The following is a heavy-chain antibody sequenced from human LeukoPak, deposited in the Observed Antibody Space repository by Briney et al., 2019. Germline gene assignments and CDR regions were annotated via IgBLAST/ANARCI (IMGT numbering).Heavy chain of an antibody. CDR3: ARNSVVAADARLTTYYFDS. J-gene: IGHJ4*02. V-gene: IGHV4-34*01. D-gene: IGHD6-13*01. Sequence: SETLSLTCAVYGGSFSGYYWSWIRQPPGKGLEWIGEINHSGSTNYNPSLNSRVTISVDTSKNQFSVKLSSVPAADTAVYYCARNSVVAADARLTTYYFDSWGQGTLVTVSS. CDR1: GGSFSGYY. CDR2: INHSGST.